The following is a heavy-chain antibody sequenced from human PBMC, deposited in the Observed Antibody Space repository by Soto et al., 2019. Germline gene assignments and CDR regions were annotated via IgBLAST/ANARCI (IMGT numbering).Heavy chain of an antibody. CDR3: AVGGLGIAVAGPNWFDP. CDR2: INHSGST. D-gene: IGHD6-19*01. V-gene: IGHV4-34*01. J-gene: IGHJ5*02. CDR1: GGSFSGYY. Sequence: SETLSLTCAVYGGSFSGYYWSWIRQPPGKGLEWIGEINHSGSTNYNPSLKSRVTISVDTSKNQFSLKLSSVTAADTAVYYCAVGGLGIAVAGPNWFDPWGQGTLVTVS.